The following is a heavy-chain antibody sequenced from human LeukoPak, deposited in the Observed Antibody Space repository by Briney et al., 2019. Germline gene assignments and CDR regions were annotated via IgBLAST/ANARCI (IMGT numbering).Heavy chain of an antibody. Sequence: ASVKVSCKASGGTFSSYAISWVRQAPGQGLEWMGRIIPILGIANYAQKFQGRVTITADKSTSTAYMELSSLRSEDTAVYYCARGGVVAATLNHYYYGMDVWGQGTTVTVSS. D-gene: IGHD2-15*01. J-gene: IGHJ6*02. V-gene: IGHV1-69*04. CDR3: ARGGVVAATLNHYYYGMDV. CDR2: IIPILGIA. CDR1: GGTFSSYA.